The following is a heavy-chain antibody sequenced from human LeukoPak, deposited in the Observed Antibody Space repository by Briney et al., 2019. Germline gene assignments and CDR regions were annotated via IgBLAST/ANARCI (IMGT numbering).Heavy chain of an antibody. CDR1: GFTFSSYA. V-gene: IGHV3-23*01. J-gene: IGHJ4*02. D-gene: IGHD2-21*01. Sequence: GGSLRLSCAASGFTFSSYAMSWVRQAPGKGLEWVSAISGSGGSTYYADSVKGRFTISRDNSKNTLYLQMSSLRAEDTAVYYCAKFLPTHIVVANYYFDYWGQGTLVTVSS. CDR2: ISGSGGST. CDR3: AKFLPTHIVVANYYFDY.